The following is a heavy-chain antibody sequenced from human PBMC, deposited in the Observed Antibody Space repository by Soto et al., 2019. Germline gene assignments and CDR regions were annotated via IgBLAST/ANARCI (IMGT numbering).Heavy chain of an antibody. D-gene: IGHD1-1*01. CDR1: GFTFSDHY. V-gene: IGHV3-11*06. CDR3: VRSGDNYNLLDY. CDR2: SSNSGSFT. J-gene: IGHJ4*02. Sequence: LRLSCAASGFTFSDHYMSWIRQAPGKGLEWIGYSSNSGSFTRYADSVKGRFSISRDNAKNSLFLQINSLRGDDTAIYYCVRSGDNYNLLDYWGQGTPVTSPQ.